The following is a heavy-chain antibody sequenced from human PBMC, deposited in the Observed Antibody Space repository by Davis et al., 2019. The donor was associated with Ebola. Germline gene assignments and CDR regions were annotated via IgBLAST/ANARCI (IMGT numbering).Heavy chain of an antibody. Sequence: ASVQVSCKASGYTFTGYYMHWVRQAPGQGLEWMGWINPNSGGTSYAQKFQGRVTMTRDTSTSTAYMELSSLRSEDTAIYFCATGEFSSSSRFDHWGLGTLVTVSS. D-gene: IGHD6-6*01. J-gene: IGHJ4*02. CDR3: ATGEFSSSSRFDH. V-gene: IGHV1-2*02. CDR2: INPNSGGT. CDR1: GYTFTGYY.